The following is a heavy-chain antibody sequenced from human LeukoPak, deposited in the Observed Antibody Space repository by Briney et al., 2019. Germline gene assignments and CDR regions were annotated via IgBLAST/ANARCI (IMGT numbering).Heavy chain of an antibody. J-gene: IGHJ3*02. CDR1: GFTFSSYA. Sequence: GGSLRLSCAASGFTFSSYAMSWVRQAPGKGLEWVSVIYSGGSTYYADSVKGRFTISRDNSKNTLYLQMNSLRAEDTAVYYCARDTYCSGGSCYQNAFDIWGQGTMVTVSS. CDR3: ARDTYCSGGSCYQNAFDI. V-gene: IGHV3-53*01. CDR2: IYSGGST. D-gene: IGHD2-15*01.